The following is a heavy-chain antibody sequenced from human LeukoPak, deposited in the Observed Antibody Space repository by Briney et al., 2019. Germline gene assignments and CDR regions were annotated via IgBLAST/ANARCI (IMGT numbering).Heavy chain of an antibody. CDR1: GGSFSGYY. D-gene: IGHD1-26*01. CDR2: INHSGST. CDR3: ARASGSYGPDDY. V-gene: IGHV4-34*01. J-gene: IGHJ4*02. Sequence: PSETLSLTCAVYGGSFSGYYWSWIRQPPGKGLEWIGEINHSGSTNYNPSLKSRVTISVDTSKNQFSLKLSSVTAADTAVYYCARASGSYGPDDYWGQGTLVTVSS.